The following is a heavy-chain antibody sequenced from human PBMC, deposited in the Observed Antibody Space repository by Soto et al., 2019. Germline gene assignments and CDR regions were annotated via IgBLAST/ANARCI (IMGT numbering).Heavy chain of an antibody. CDR1: GGTISSYA. V-gene: IGHV1-69*01. CDR3: ARVYLKQWEPFG. J-gene: IGHJ4*02. CDR2: IIPIFGTA. Sequence: QVQPVQSGAEVKKTGSSVKVSCKASGGTISSYAISWVRQAPGQGLEWMGGIIPIFGTANYAQKFQGRVTIPADDSTSTAYMELSSLRSEDTAVYYCARVYLKQWEPFGWGQGTLVTVSS. D-gene: IGHD1-26*01.